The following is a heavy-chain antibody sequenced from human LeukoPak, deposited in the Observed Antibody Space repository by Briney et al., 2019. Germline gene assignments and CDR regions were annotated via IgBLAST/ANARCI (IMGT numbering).Heavy chain of an antibody. D-gene: IGHD5-18*01. CDR2: IDPGDSYT. V-gene: IGHV5-10-1*01. J-gene: IGHJ6*02. CDR3: ARRRVVDTATVYYYYGMDV. Sequence: PGESLRISCKGSGYSFTSYWISWVRQMPGKGLEWMGRIDPGDSYTNYSPSFQGHVTISADKSISTAYLQWSSLKASDTAMYYCARRRVVDTATVYYYYGMDVWGQGTTVTVSS. CDR1: GYSFTSYW.